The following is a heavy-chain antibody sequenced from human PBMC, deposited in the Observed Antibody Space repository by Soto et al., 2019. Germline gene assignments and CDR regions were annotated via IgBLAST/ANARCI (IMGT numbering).Heavy chain of an antibody. CDR2: IYYSGST. D-gene: IGHD3-9*01. CDR3: ARETAATGYRYWYSDL. V-gene: IGHV4-31*03. Sequence: QVQLQESGPGLVKPSQTLSLTCTVSGGSISSGGYYWSWIRQHPGKGLEGIGYIYYSGSTYYNPSLTSRVTISVDTSKNQYTLKLTTVTAADTAVYNCARETAATGYRYWYSDLWGRGTLVTVSS. CDR1: GGSISSGGYY. J-gene: IGHJ2*01.